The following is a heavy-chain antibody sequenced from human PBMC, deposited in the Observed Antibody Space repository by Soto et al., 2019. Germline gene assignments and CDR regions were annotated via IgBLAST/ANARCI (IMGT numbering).Heavy chain of an antibody. CDR2: IWYDGSNK. CDR1: GFTFSSYG. V-gene: IGHV3-33*01. CDR3: AREYDFWSGPDQYYFDY. J-gene: IGHJ4*02. D-gene: IGHD3-3*01. Sequence: PGGSLRLSCAASGFTFSSYGMHWVRQAPGKGLEWVAVIWYDGSNKYYADSVKGRFTISRDNSKNTLYLQMNSLRAEDTAVYYCAREYDFWSGPDQYYFDYWGQGTLVTVSS.